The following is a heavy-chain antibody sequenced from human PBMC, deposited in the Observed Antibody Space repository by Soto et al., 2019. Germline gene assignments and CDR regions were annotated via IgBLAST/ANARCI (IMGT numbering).Heavy chain of an antibody. J-gene: IGHJ4*02. D-gene: IGHD1-26*01. Sequence: QVTLKESGPVLVKPTETLTLTCTVSGFSLSNARMGLSWLRQPPGKALEWLAHIFSNDEKSYSTSLKSRLTISKDTSKSQVVLTMPNTDPVDTATDYCARTLVGATVDSWGQGTLVTVSS. CDR2: IFSNDEK. CDR1: GFSLSNARMG. V-gene: IGHV2-26*01. CDR3: ARTLVGATVDS.